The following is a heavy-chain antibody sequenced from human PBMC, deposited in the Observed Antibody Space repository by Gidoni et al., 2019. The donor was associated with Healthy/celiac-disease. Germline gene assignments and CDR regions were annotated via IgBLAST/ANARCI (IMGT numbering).Heavy chain of an antibody. J-gene: IGHJ6*02. V-gene: IGHV3-66*02. CDR2: IYSGGST. CDR1: GFTVSSNY. CDR3: ASAWNSGSYYYYYYGMDV. D-gene: IGHD1-26*01. Sequence: EVQLVESGGGLVQPGGSLRLSCAASGFTVSSNYMSWVRQAPGKGLEWVSVIYSGGSTYYADSVKGRFTISRDNSKNTLYLQMNSLRAEDTAVYYCASAWNSGSYYYYYYGMDVWGQGTTVTVSS.